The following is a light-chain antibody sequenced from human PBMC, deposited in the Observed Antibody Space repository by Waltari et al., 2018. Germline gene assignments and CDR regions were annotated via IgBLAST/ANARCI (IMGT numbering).Light chain of an antibody. J-gene: IGKJ1*01. V-gene: IGKV3-20*01. CDR2: HAS. CDR3: QHYVSLPAT. Sequence: EIVLTQSPDTLSFSPGESATLSCRASQSISKYLAWYQQKPGQAPRLLIYHASSRSTGIPDRFSGSGFGTDFSLTISRLKPEDFAVYYCQHYVSLPATFGQGTKLEIK. CDR1: QSISKY.